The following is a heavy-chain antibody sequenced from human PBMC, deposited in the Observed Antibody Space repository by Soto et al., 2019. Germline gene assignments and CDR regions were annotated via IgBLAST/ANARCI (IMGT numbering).Heavy chain of an antibody. CDR3: AHRRGYSYGQKRGFDP. J-gene: IGHJ5*02. Sequence: SGPTLVNPTQTLTLTCTFSGFSLSTSGVGVGWIRQPPGKALEWLALIYWDDDKRYSPSLKSRLTITKDTSKNQVVLTMTNMEPVDTATYYCAHRRGYSYGQKRGFDPWGQGTLVTAPQ. V-gene: IGHV2-5*02. CDR1: GFSLSTSGVG. CDR2: IYWDDDK. D-gene: IGHD5-18*01.